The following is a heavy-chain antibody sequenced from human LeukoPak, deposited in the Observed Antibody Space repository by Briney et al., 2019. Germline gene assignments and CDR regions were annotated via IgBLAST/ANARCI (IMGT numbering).Heavy chain of an antibody. J-gene: IGHJ4*02. CDR2: INPNSGGT. D-gene: IGHD3-3*01. CDR1: GYTFTGYY. Sequence: ASVKVSCKASGYTFTGYYMHWVRQAPGQGLEWMGWINPNSGGTNYAQKFQGRVTMTRDTSISTAYMELSRLRSDDTAVYYCARDLVRITIFGAPPPYYFDYWGQGTLVTVSS. V-gene: IGHV1-2*02. CDR3: ARDLVRITIFGAPPPYYFDY.